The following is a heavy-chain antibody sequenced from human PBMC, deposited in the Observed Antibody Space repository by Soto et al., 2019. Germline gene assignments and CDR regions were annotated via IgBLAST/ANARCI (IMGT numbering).Heavy chain of an antibody. V-gene: IGHV3-21*01. CDR3: ARDSPVYCSSTSCSIDY. Sequence: PGGSLRLSCAASGFTFSSYSMNWVRQAPGKGLKWVSSISSSSSYIYYADSVKGRFTISRDNAKNSLYLQMNSLRAEDTAVYYCARDSPVYCSSTSCSIDYWGQGTLVTVSS. D-gene: IGHD2-2*01. CDR1: GFTFSSYS. J-gene: IGHJ4*02. CDR2: ISSSSSYI.